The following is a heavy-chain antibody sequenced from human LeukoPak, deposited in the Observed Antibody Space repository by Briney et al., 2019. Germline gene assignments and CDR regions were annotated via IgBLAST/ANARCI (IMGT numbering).Heavy chain of an antibody. D-gene: IGHD2-15*01. J-gene: IGHJ5*02. Sequence: GASVEVSCKASGYTFTGYYMHWVRQAPGQGLEWMGWINPNSGGTNYAQKFQGRVTMTRDTSISTAYMELSRLRSDDTAVYYCAREGDCSGGSCFNWFDPWGQGTLVTVSS. CDR1: GYTFTGYY. CDR3: AREGDCSGGSCFNWFDP. V-gene: IGHV1-2*02. CDR2: INPNSGGT.